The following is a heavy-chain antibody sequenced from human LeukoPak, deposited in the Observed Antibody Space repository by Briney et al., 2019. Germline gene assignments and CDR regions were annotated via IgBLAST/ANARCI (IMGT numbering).Heavy chain of an antibody. V-gene: IGHV3-30-3*01. CDR2: ISYDGSNK. CDR3: AGAHDILDYFDY. CDR1: GFTFSSYA. Sequence: GGSLRLYCAASGFTFSSYAMHWVRQAPGKGLEWVAVISYDGSNKYYADSVKGRFTISRDNSKNTLYLQMNSLRAEDTAVYYCAGAHDILDYFDYWGQGTLVTVSS. D-gene: IGHD3-9*01. J-gene: IGHJ4*02.